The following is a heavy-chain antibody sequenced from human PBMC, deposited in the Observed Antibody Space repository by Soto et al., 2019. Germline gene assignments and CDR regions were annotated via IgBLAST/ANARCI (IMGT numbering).Heavy chain of an antibody. Sequence: GGSLSLSCAASGFTFSSYGMHWVRQGPGKGLEWVAVIWYDGSNKYYADSVKGRFTISRDNSKNTLYLQMNSLRAEDTAVYYCARDSCSSTSCYTIFPSLDYWGQGTLVTVSS. CDR2: IWYDGSNK. V-gene: IGHV3-33*01. CDR1: GFTFSSYG. J-gene: IGHJ4*02. CDR3: ARDSCSSTSCYTIFPSLDY. D-gene: IGHD2-2*02.